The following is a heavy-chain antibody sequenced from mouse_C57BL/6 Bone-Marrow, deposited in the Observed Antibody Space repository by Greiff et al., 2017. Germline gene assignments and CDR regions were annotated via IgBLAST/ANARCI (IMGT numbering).Heavy chain of an antibody. CDR1: GYTFTSYW. Sequence: VQLQQPGAELVKPGASVKVSCKASGYTFTSYWMHWVKQRPGQGLAWIGRLHPSDSDTNYNQKFKGKATLHVDKSSSTAYMQLSSLTSEDSAVYYCAIKSDWYFDVWGTGTTVTVSS. CDR2: LHPSDSDT. J-gene: IGHJ1*03. V-gene: IGHV1-74*01. CDR3: AIKSDWYFDV.